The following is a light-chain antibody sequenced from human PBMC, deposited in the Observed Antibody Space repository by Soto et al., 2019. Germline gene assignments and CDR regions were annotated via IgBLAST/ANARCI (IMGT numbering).Light chain of an antibody. CDR3: SSYTSSSTEV. V-gene: IGLV2-14*01. Sequence: QSALTQPASVSGSPGQSITISCTGTSSDVGGYNYVSWYQQHPGKAPQLMIYEVINRPSGVSNRFSGSKSGNTASLTISGLQAEDEDDDYCSSYTSSSTEVFGGGTKLTVL. CDR2: EVI. CDR1: SSDVGGYNY. J-gene: IGLJ3*02.